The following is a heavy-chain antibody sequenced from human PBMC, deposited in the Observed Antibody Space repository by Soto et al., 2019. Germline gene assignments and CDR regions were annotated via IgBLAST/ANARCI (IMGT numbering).Heavy chain of an antibody. V-gene: IGHV4-59*08. CDR3: AKQGYAAYDRFDY. J-gene: IGHJ4*02. Sequence: PSETLSLTCTVSGDSISGYYWSWIRQPPGKGLEWIGYISYTGTTNYSPSLKSRVTISVDTSKHQFSLKLGSVTAADTAVYYCAKQGYAAYDRFDYWGQGTLVTVSS. CDR2: ISYTGTT. CDR1: GDSISGYY. D-gene: IGHD5-12*01.